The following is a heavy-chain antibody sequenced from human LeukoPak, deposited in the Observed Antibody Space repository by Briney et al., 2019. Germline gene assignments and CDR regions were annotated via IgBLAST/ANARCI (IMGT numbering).Heavy chain of an antibody. CDR3: ARVVMRVFDY. CDR1: GYTFTGYY. CDR2: INPNSGGT. D-gene: IGHD4-23*01. Sequence: ASVKVSCKASGYTFTGYYMHWVRQAPGQGLEWMGWINPNSGGTNYAQKFQGRVTMTRDTSTSTAYMELRSLRSDDTAVYYCARVVMRVFDYWGQGTLVTVSS. V-gene: IGHV1-2*02. J-gene: IGHJ4*02.